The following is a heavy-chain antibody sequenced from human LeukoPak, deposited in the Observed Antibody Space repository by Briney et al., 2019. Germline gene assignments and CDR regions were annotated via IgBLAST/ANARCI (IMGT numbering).Heavy chain of an antibody. CDR1: GGSINNYY. Sequence: PSETLSLTCNVSGGSINNYYWSWIRQPPGKGLEWIAYIYNSGSTSYNPSLKSRVTISVDTSKNQFSLKLSSVTAADTAVYYCARARGYYDSSGFDPWGQGTLVTVSS. CDR3: ARARGYYDSSGFDP. D-gene: IGHD3-22*01. V-gene: IGHV4-59*01. J-gene: IGHJ5*02. CDR2: IYNSGST.